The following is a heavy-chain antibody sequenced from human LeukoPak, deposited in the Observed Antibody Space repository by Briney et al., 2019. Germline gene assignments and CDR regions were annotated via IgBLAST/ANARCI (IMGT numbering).Heavy chain of an antibody. J-gene: IGHJ4*02. CDR2: ITGSGGST. D-gene: IGHD3/OR15-3a*01. CDR1: GFAFSSYT. V-gene: IGHV3-23*01. CDR3: AKAHDFSTTYFDY. Sequence: QSGGSLRLSCAASGFAFSSYTMNWVRQAPGKGLEWVSGITGSGGSTYHADSVKGRFTISRDSSQNTVDLQMNSLRAEDTAVYYCAKAHDFSTTYFDYWGQGTLVTVSS.